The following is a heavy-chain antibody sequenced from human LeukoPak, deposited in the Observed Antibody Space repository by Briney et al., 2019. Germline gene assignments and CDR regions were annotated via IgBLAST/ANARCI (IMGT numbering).Heavy chain of an antibody. CDR3: ARDRLGDYDHSGYYDK. J-gene: IGHJ4*02. D-gene: IGHD3-22*01. Sequence: GGSLRLSCAASGFTFSDYYMSWLRQAPGKGLEGVAYICDSGRTVYYADSVKGRFTISRDNPKNPVYLQMNNLRAEDTAVYYCARDRLGDYDHSGYYDKWGQGTLVTVSS. CDR1: GFTFSDYY. CDR2: ICDSGRTV. V-gene: IGHV3-11*01.